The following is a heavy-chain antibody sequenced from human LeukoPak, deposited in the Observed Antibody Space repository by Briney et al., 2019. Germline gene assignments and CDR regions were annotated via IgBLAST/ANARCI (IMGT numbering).Heavy chain of an antibody. CDR1: GGTFSSYA. Sequence: AASVKVSCKASGGTFSSYAISWVRQAPGQGLEWMGGIIPIFGTANYAQKFQGRVTITADESTSTAYMELSSLRSEDTAVYYCAREHYYDSSGYTPWRDAFGIWGQGTMVTVSS. D-gene: IGHD3-22*01. CDR2: IIPIFGTA. J-gene: IGHJ3*02. CDR3: AREHYYDSSGYTPWRDAFGI. V-gene: IGHV1-69*01.